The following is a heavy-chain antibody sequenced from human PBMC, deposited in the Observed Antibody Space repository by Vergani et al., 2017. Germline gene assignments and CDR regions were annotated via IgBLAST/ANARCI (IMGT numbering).Heavy chain of an antibody. V-gene: IGHV3-7*01. D-gene: IGHD6-19*01. CDR1: GFTFSSYS. CDR3: ARGGIAVAGTFLYYFDY. J-gene: IGHJ4*02. Sequence: EVQLLESGGGLVKPGGSLRLSCAASGFTFSSYSMNWVRQAPGKGLEWVANIKQDGSEKYYVDSVKGRVTISRDNAKNSLYLQMNSLRAEDTAVYYCARGGIAVAGTFLYYFDYWGQGTLVTVSS. CDR2: IKQDGSEK.